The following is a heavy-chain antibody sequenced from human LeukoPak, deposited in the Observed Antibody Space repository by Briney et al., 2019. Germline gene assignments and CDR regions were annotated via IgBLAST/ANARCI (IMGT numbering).Heavy chain of an antibody. CDR2: IRYDGNSN. D-gene: IGHD3-22*01. CDR1: GFTFSSYG. V-gene: IGHV3-30*02. Sequence: PGGSLRLSCEASGFTFSSYGMNWVRQAPGKGLEWVAFIRYDGNSNYYADSVKGRFTISRDNSRSTLYLQMNSLRAEDTAVYYCAKEEVISGNHGVYFDYWGQGTLVTVSS. CDR3: AKEEVISGNHGVYFDY. J-gene: IGHJ4*02.